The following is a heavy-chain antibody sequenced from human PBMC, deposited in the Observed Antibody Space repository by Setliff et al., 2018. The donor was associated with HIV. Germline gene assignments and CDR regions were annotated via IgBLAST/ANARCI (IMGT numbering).Heavy chain of an antibody. CDR3: ARWHPPYGFWEEDY. J-gene: IGHJ4*02. CDR1: GGSFSGYN. V-gene: IGHV4-34*01. D-gene: IGHD3-10*01. CDR2: INHSGRI. Sequence: PSETLSLTCAVYGGSFSGYNWNWIRQPPGKGLEWIGEINHSGRIDHNPSLKSRLTISVDTSKNQFSLKLSSVTAADTAVYYCARWHPPYGFWEEDYWGQGILVTVSS.